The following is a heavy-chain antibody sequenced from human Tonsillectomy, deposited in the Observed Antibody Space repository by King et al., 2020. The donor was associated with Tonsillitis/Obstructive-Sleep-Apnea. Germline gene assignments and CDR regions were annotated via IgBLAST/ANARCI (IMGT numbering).Heavy chain of an antibody. V-gene: IGHV4-34*01. D-gene: IGHD3-3*01. CDR2: INHSGST. CDR3: ARVYDFLSGGGPAPRFDP. J-gene: IGHJ5*02. Sequence: VQLQQWGAGLLKPSETLSLTCAVYGGSFSGYYWSWIRQPPGKGLEWIGEINHSGSTNYNPSPKSRLTISVDTSKNQFSLKLSSVTAADTAVYYCARVYDFLSGGGPAPRFDPWGQGTLVTVSS. CDR1: GGSFSGYY.